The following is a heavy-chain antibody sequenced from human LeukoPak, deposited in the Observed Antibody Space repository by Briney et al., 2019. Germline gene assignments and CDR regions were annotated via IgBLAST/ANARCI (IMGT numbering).Heavy chain of an antibody. V-gene: IGHV4-4*07. CDR3: ARGPNEYSSSYPLDY. D-gene: IGHD6-6*01. Sequence: SETLSLTCTVSGGSISSYYWSWIRQPAGRRLEWIGRIYTSGSTNYNPSLKSRVTMSVDTSKNQFSLKLSSVTAADTAVYYCARGPNEYSSSYPLDYWGQGTLVTVSS. CDR2: IYTSGST. CDR1: GGSISSYY. J-gene: IGHJ4*02.